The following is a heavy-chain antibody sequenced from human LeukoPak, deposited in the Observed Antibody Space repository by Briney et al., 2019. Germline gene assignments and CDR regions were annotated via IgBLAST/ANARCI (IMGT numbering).Heavy chain of an antibody. CDR1: GGSISSYY. Sequence: SETLSLTCTVSGGSISSYYWSWIRQPPGKGLEWIGEINHSGSTNYNPSLKSRVTISVDTSKNQFSLKLSSVTAADTAVYYCAFDTYYYDSSGYRWGQGPLVTVSS. V-gene: IGHV4-34*01. J-gene: IGHJ4*02. D-gene: IGHD3-22*01. CDR2: INHSGST. CDR3: AFDTYYYDSSGYR.